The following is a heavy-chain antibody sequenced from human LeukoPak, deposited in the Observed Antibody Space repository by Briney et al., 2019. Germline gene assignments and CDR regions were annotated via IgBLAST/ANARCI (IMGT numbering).Heavy chain of an antibody. J-gene: IGHJ6*02. D-gene: IGHD6-13*01. Sequence: KPSETLSLTCAVYGGSFSGYYWSWISQPPGKGLEWIGEINHSGSTNYNPSLKSRVTISVDTSKNQFSLKLSSVTAADTAVYYCAIPSFIAAAGGGGLYGMDVWGQGTTVTVYS. CDR1: GGSFSGYY. CDR2: INHSGST. CDR3: AIPSFIAAAGGGGLYGMDV. V-gene: IGHV4-34*01.